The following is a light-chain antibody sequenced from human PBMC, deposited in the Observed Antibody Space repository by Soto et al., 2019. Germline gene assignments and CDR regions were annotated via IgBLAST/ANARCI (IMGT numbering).Light chain of an antibody. CDR2: GAS. V-gene: IGKV3-20*01. Sequence: EIVLTQSPGTLSSSPGERATLSCGASQSVSSNYLAWYQQKPGHAPRLLIYGASSMATGIPDRFSGSGSGTEFTLTISRLEPEDFAVYYCQQYGSSPPYTFGQGTKVEIK. CDR3: QQYGSSPPYT. J-gene: IGKJ2*01. CDR1: QSVSSNY.